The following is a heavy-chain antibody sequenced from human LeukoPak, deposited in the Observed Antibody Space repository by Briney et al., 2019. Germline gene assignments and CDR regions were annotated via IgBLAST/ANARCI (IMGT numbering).Heavy chain of an antibody. CDR3: ARDGVYRSSATDY. CDR1: RFTFSTYW. J-gene: IGHJ4*02. Sequence: GGSLRLSCVASRFTFSTYWMSWVRQAPGKGLEWVANIKQDGSEKYYVDSVKGRFTISRDNAKNSLYLQMNSLRAEDTAVYYCARDGVYRSSATDYWGQGTLVTVSS. V-gene: IGHV3-7*01. CDR2: IKQDGSEK. D-gene: IGHD2-8*01.